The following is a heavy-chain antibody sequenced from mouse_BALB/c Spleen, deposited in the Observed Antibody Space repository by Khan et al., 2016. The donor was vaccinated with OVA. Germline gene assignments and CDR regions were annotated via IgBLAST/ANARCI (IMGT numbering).Heavy chain of an antibody. V-gene: IGHV5-17*02. CDR2: ISSGSSTI. CDR1: GFTFSTFG. CDR3: ARANFDY. J-gene: IGHJ2*01. Sequence: EVELVESGGGLVQPGGSRKLSCAASGFTFSTFGMHWVRQAPEKGLEWVAYISSGSSTIYYADTVKGRFTISRDSPKNTLFLQMTGLGSEDTAMYYCARANFDYWGQGTTLTVAS.